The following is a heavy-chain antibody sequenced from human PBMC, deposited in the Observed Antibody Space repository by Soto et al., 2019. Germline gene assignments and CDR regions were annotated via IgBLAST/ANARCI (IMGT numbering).Heavy chain of an antibody. J-gene: IGHJ3*01. CDR2: ISGSGGSA. CDR1: GFTFSNDA. D-gene: IGHD6-19*01. V-gene: IGHV3-23*01. Sequence: QAGGSLRLSCAASGFTFSNDAMNWVRQAPGKGLEWVSVISGSGGSAYNADSVQGRFTISRDNSKNTLYLQMNSLRAEDTAIYYCVREGSGWYSPASFDFWGRGTMVTVSS. CDR3: VREGSGWYSPASFDF.